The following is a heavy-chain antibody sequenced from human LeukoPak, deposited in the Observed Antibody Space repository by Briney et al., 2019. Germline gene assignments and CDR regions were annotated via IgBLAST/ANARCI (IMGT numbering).Heavy chain of an antibody. CDR2: INPNSGGT. CDR3: ARGSYRYDILTGNYADY. Sequence: ASVKVSCKASGCTFTGYYMHWVRQAPGQGLEWMGWINPNSGGTNYAQKFQGRVTMTRDTSISTAYMELSRLRSDDTAVYYCARGSYRYDILTGNYADYWGQGTLVTVSS. V-gene: IGHV1-2*02. CDR1: GCTFTGYY. D-gene: IGHD3-9*01. J-gene: IGHJ4*02.